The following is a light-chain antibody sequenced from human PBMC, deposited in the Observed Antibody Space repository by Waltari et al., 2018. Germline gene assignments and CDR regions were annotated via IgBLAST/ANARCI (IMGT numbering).Light chain of an antibody. CDR3: SSYTGGRTVV. CDR2: DVT. V-gene: IGLV2-14*03. J-gene: IGLJ2*01. CDR1: TIDIVPYTP. Sequence: QSPLTQPASLSGSPGNPITISCSGTTIDIVPYTPVSWYHHPPGKAPKPLIYDVTKRPSGVSYRFSGSKSDNTASLTISGLQDDDEADYFCSSYTGGRTVVFGGGTKLTVL.